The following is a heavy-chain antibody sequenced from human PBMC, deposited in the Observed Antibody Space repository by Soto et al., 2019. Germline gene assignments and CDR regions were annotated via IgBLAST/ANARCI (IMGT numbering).Heavy chain of an antibody. CDR1: GFTFSSYG. CDR2: ISYDGSNK. Sequence: QVQLVESGGGVVQPGRSLRLSCAASGFTFSSYGMHWVRQAPGKGLEWVAVISYDGSNKYYADSVKGRFTISRDNSENTLYLQMNSLRAEDTAVYYCAKDRYSSGWYYFDYWGQGTLVTVSS. D-gene: IGHD6-19*01. CDR3: AKDRYSSGWYYFDY. J-gene: IGHJ4*02. V-gene: IGHV3-30*18.